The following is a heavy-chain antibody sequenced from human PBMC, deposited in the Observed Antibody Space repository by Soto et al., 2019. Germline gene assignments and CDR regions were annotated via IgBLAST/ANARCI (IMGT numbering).Heavy chain of an antibody. CDR2: ISYDGSNK. CDR3: ARGPGDIVVVVAASVPY. D-gene: IGHD2-15*01. V-gene: IGHV3-30-3*01. Sequence: ESGGGVVQPGRSLRLSCAASGFTFSSYAMHWVRQAPGKGLEWVAVISYDGSNKYYADSVKGRFTISRDNSKNTLYLQMNSLRAEDTAVYYCARGPGDIVVVVAASVPYWGQGTLVTVSS. CDR1: GFTFSSYA. J-gene: IGHJ4*02.